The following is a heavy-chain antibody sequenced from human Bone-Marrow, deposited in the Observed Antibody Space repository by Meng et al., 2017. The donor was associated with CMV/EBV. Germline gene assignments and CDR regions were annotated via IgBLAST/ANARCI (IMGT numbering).Heavy chain of an antibody. J-gene: IGHJ6*02. CDR2: ISSSSSYI. Sequence: GESLKISCAASGFTFSSYSMNWVRQAPGKGLEWVSSISSSSSYIYYADSVKGRFTISRDNAKNSLYLQMNSLRAEDTAVYYCARESYDFWSGYYGLYYYYGMDVWGQGTTVTVSS. V-gene: IGHV3-21*01. CDR3: ARESYDFWSGYYGLYYYYGMDV. D-gene: IGHD3-3*01. CDR1: GFTFSSYS.